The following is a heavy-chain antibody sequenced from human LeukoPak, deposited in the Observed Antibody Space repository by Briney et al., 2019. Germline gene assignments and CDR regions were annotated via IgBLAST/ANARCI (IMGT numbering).Heavy chain of an antibody. CDR2: IHHGGRT. D-gene: IGHD1-26*01. J-gene: IGHJ1*01. Sequence: PSETLSLTCAVYGGSFSAYCWSWIRQPPGKGLEWIGEIHHGGRTSHNPSLKSRVTISVDTSKNQSSLTLTSVTAADTAVYYCAGSSTGSYYGVYYWGQGTLVTVSS. V-gene: IGHV4-34*01. CDR3: AGSSTGSYYGVYY. CDR1: GGSFSAYC.